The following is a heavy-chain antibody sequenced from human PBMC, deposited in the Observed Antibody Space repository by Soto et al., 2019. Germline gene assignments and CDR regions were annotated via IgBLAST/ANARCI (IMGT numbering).Heavy chain of an antibody. Sequence: GGSLRLSCAASGFTFSNYGMHWVRQAPGKGLEWVVVISFDGRNTDYLDSVKGRFTISRDNSKNTLYLQMTSLRAEDTAVYYCVKQSGPGSYYNVGSGGHIDNWGQGALVTVSS. J-gene: IGHJ4*02. D-gene: IGHD3-10*01. CDR3: VKQSGPGSYYNVGSGGHIDN. CDR1: GFTFSNYG. V-gene: IGHV3-30*18. CDR2: ISFDGRNT.